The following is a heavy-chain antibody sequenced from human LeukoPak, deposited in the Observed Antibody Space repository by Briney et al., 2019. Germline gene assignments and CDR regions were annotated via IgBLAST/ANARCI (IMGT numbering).Heavy chain of an antibody. Sequence: ASVTVSCKASGYSFASYCITWVREAPGQGPEWMGWISGSTGNTHYAQSVQGRVTMTTDTATSTAYMELRSLGSDDTAVYYCARVGRDCSSINCYWEDWFDPWGQGTLVIVSS. CDR2: ISGSTGNT. D-gene: IGHD2-2*01. J-gene: IGHJ5*02. CDR1: GYSFASYC. CDR3: ARVGRDCSSINCYWEDWFDP. V-gene: IGHV1-18*04.